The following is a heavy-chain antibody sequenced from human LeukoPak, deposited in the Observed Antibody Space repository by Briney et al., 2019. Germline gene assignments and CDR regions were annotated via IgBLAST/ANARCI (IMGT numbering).Heavy chain of an antibody. V-gene: IGHV4-59*01. CDR1: GGSISSYY. J-gene: IGHJ6*02. Sequence: PSETLSLTCTVSGGSISSYYWSWIRQPPGKALEWIGYIYYTGTTKYNPSLKSRATISLDTSKNQFSLKLTSVTAADTALFFCARGYDIDVWGQGTTVTVSS. CDR2: IYYTGTT. CDR3: ARGYDIDV.